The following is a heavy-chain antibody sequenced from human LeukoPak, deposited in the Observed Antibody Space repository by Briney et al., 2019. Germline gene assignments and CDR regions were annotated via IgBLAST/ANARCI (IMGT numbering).Heavy chain of an antibody. CDR3: ASTTMAIPGDY. Sequence: GESLRLSCAASGFTFSNYWMHWVRQAPGKGLVWVSRINTDGSSTNYADSVKGRFTISRDNAKNTLYLQMNSLRGEDTAVYYCASTTMAIPGDYWGQGTLVTVFS. J-gene: IGHJ4*02. D-gene: IGHD5-18*01. CDR1: GFTFSNYW. CDR2: INTDGSST. V-gene: IGHV3-74*01.